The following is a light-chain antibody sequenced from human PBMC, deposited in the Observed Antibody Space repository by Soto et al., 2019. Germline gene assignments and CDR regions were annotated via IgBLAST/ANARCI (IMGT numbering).Light chain of an antibody. CDR1: QGISSY. V-gene: IGKV1-8*01. CDR2: AAS. J-gene: IGKJ4*01. CDR3: QQYYSYPT. Sequence: AIRMTQSPSSLSASTGGRVTITCRASQGISSYLAWYQQKPGKAPKLLIYAASTLQSGVPSRFSGSGSGTDFTLTISCLQSEDFATYYCQQYYSYPTFGGGTKVDIK.